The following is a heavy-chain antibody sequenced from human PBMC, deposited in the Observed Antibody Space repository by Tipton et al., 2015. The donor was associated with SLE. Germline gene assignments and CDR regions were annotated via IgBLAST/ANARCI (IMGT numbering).Heavy chain of an antibody. D-gene: IGHD3-22*01. J-gene: IGHJ4*02. V-gene: IGHV3-7*04. CDR3: GGRLLPYYFDY. Sequence: GRFTISRDNTKKSLYLQMNSLRAEDTAVYYCGGRLLPYYFDYWGQGTLVTVSS.